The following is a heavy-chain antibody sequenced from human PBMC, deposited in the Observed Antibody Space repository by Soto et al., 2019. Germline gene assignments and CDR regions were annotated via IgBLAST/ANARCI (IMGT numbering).Heavy chain of an antibody. D-gene: IGHD2-21*02. CDR2: IYYSGST. V-gene: IGHV4-30-4*01. CDR3: ARAMVVTQNWFDP. J-gene: IGHJ5*02. Sequence: PSETLSLTCTVSGGSISSGDYYLSWIRKPPGKGLEWIGYIYYSGSTYYNLSLKSRVTISVDTSKNQFSLKLSSVTAADTAVYYCARAMVVTQNWFDPWGQGTLVTVSS. CDR1: GGSISSGDYY.